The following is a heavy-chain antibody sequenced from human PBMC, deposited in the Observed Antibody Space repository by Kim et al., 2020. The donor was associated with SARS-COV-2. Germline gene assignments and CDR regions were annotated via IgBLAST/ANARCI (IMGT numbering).Heavy chain of an antibody. CDR3: ARHDPQWLRFEGYFDY. V-gene: IGHV4-39*01. CDR1: GVSISSSSYY. D-gene: IGHD5-12*01. CDR2: IYHSGST. Sequence: SETLSLTCTVSGVSISSSSYYWGWIRQPPGKGLEWIGSIYHSGSTYYNPSLKSRVTISVDTSKNQFSLKLSSVTAADTAVYYCARHDPQWLRFEGYFDYWGQGTLVTVSS. J-gene: IGHJ4*02.